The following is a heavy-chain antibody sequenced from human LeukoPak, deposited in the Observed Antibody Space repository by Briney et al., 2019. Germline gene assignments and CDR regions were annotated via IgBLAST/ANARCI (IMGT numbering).Heavy chain of an antibody. D-gene: IGHD1-26*01. V-gene: IGHV1-69*13. Sequence: SVKVSCKASGCTFISYAISWVRQVPGQGLEWMGGIIPIFGTANYAQKFQGRVTVTAEESTSTAYRELSSLRSEDTAVYYCARGWADYWGQGTLVTVSS. CDR1: GCTFISYA. J-gene: IGHJ4*02. CDR3: ARGWADY. CDR2: IIPIFGTA.